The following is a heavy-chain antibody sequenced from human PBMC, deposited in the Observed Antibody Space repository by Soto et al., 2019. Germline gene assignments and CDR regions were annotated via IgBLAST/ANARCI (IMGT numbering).Heavy chain of an antibody. V-gene: IGHV3-7*04. CDR3: ARALLVVAATAYYYYGMDV. CDR2: IKQDGSEK. Sequence: EVQLVESGGGLVQPGGSLRLSCAASGFTFSSYWMSWVRQAPGKGLEWVANIKQDGSEKYYVDSVKGRFTISRDNAKNSLYLQMNSLRAEDTAVYYCARALLVVAATAYYYYGMDVWGQGTTVTVSS. CDR1: GFTFSSYW. J-gene: IGHJ6*02. D-gene: IGHD2-15*01.